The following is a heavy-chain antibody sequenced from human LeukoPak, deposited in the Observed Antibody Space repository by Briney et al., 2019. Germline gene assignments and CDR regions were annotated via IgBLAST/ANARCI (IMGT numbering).Heavy chain of an antibody. D-gene: IGHD5/OR15-5a*01. J-gene: IGHJ4*02. Sequence: SGGSLRLSCAASGFTFSSYGMHWVRQAPGKGLEWVALISYDGSNKYYADSVKGRFTISRDNSKNTLYLQMNSLRAEDTAVYYCAKDLAGAVVSTTVDYWGRGTLVTVSS. CDR2: ISYDGSNK. V-gene: IGHV3-30*18. CDR3: AKDLAGAVVSTTVDY. CDR1: GFTFSSYG.